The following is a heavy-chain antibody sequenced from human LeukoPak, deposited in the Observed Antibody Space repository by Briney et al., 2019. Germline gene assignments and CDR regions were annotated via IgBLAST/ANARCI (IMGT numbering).Heavy chain of an antibody. CDR3: AKVYVWNEYYFDY. Sequence: GGSLRLSCAASGFTFSNFEMNWVRQAPGKGLEWVSTINHNGGNTYYADSVKGRFTISRDNSKNTLYLQMNSLRAEDTAVYYCAKVYVWNEYYFDYWGQGTLVTVSS. CDR2: INHNGGNT. V-gene: IGHV3-23*01. J-gene: IGHJ4*02. D-gene: IGHD1-1*01. CDR1: GFTFSNFE.